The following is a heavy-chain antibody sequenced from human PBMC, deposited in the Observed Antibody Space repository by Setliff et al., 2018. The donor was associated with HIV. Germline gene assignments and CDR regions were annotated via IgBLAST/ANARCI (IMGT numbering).Heavy chain of an antibody. CDR3: ARGGYSYGFGRHRAYFQY. CDR2: INHSGGT. V-gene: IGHV4-34*01. CDR1: GGSFSAYY. D-gene: IGHD5-18*01. J-gene: IGHJ1*01. Sequence: SETLSLTCADYGGSFSAYYWSWIRQTPGKGLEWIGEINHSGGTNYNPSLKSRVTMSVDTSKNQFSLKLSSVTAADTAVFYCARGGYSYGFGRHRAYFQYWGQGTQVTVSS.